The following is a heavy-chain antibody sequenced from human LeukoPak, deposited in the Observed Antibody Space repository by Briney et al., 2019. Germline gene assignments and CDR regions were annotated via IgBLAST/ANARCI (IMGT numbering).Heavy chain of an antibody. J-gene: IGHJ4*02. D-gene: IGHD6-19*01. CDR2: ISYDGSNK. CDR3: ARDGVYSSNFDF. V-gene: IGHV3-30-3*01. CDR1: GFTFSSYA. Sequence: GGSLRLSCAASGFTFSSYAMHWVRQAPGKGLEWVALISYDGSNKYYADSVKGRFTISRDNSKNTLYLQMNSLRAEDTAVYYCARDGVYSSNFDFWGQGTLVTVSS.